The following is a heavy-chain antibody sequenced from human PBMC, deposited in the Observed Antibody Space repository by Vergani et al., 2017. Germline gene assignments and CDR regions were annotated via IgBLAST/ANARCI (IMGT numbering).Heavy chain of an antibody. J-gene: IGHJ4*02. D-gene: IGHD6-13*01. Sequence: QVQLQESGPGLVKPSETLSLTCAVSGYSISSGYYWGWIRQPPGKGLEWIGSIYHSGSTYYNPSLKSRVTISVDTSKNQFSLKLSSVTAADTAVYYCARHGAAAGIRFDYWGQGTLGTVSS. CDR1: GYSISSGYY. V-gene: IGHV4-38-2*01. CDR3: ARHGAAAGIRFDY. CDR2: IYHSGST.